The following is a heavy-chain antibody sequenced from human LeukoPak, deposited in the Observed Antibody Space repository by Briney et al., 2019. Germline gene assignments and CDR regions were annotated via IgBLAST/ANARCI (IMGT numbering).Heavy chain of an antibody. D-gene: IGHD3-10*01. CDR3: ARDSPRMVRGVTYYFDY. V-gene: IGHV4-34*01. Sequence: SETLPLTCAVYGGSFSGYYWNWIRQPPGKGLEWIGEINHSGSTNYNPSLKSRVTISVDTSKNQFSLKLSSVTAADTAVYYCARDSPRMVRGVTYYFDYWGQGTLVTVSS. CDR1: GGSFSGYY. CDR2: INHSGST. J-gene: IGHJ4*02.